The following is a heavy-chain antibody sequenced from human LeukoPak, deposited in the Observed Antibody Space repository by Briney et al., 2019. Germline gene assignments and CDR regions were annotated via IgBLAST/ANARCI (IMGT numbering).Heavy chain of an antibody. CDR2: IYTSGST. V-gene: IGHV4-4*07. D-gene: IGHD3-9*01. J-gene: IGHJ4*02. CDR3: ARAAEADYDILTGYYTEYYFDY. Sequence: PSETLSLTCTVSGGSISSYYWSWIRQPAGKGLEWIGRIYTSGSTNYNPSLKSRVTMSVDTSKNQFSLKLSSVTAADTAVYYCARAAEADYDILTGYYTEYYFDYWGQGTLVTVSS. CDR1: GGSISSYY.